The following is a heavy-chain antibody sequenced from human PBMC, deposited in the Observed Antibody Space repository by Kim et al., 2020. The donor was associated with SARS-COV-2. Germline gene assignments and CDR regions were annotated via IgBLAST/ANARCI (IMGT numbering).Heavy chain of an antibody. CDR2: IHPSGTRT. CDR1: GYTFTSYY. V-gene: IGHV1-46*01. CDR3: TGPAGSTPNYFDY. J-gene: IGHJ4*02. Sequence: ASVKVSCTASGYTFTSYYVHWVRQAPGQGLEWMGMIHPSGTRTSYAQKFQGRVTMTRDTSTNTVYMELGSLRSEDTAVYYCTGPAGSTPNYFDYWGRGTL.